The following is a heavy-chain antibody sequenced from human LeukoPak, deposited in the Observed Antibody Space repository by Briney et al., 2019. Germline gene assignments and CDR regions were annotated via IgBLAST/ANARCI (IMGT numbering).Heavy chain of an antibody. J-gene: IGHJ4*02. Sequence: GGSLRLSCAASGFTFSSSWMHWVRQAPGKGLVWVSRINSDGSSTNYADSVKGRFTISRDNAKDTLYLQMNSLRAEDTAVYYCARDPYTGTYYGFDYWGQGALVTVSS. D-gene: IGHD1-26*01. CDR1: GFTFSSSW. CDR3: ARDPYTGTYYGFDY. V-gene: IGHV3-74*01. CDR2: INSDGSST.